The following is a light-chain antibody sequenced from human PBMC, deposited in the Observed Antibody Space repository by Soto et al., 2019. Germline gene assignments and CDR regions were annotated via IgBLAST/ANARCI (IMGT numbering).Light chain of an antibody. J-gene: IGKJ1*01. V-gene: IGKV3-20*01. CDR1: HSVSSSY. CDR2: GAS. Sequence: EIVLTQSPGTLSLSPGERATLSCRASHSVSSSYLAWYQQKPGQAPRLLIYGASSRATGIPDRFSGSGSGTGFTLTISRLEPEDFAVYYCQQYESSLRTFGQGTKVEIK. CDR3: QQYESSLRT.